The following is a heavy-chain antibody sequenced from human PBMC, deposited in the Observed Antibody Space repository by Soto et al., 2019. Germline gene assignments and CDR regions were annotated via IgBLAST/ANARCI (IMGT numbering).Heavy chain of an antibody. V-gene: IGHV3-21*01. D-gene: IGHD3-22*01. CDR2: ISKSDYT. Sequence: GGSLRLSCTVSGFAFNNYGINWVRQAPGKGLEWVSSISKSDYTYYSDSVKGRFTISRDNAKSSVSLQMNTLRVDDTAVYYCAREDSIIIPAVSDFWGQGTLVTVSS. CDR1: GFAFNNYG. CDR3: AREDSIIIPAVSDF. J-gene: IGHJ4*02.